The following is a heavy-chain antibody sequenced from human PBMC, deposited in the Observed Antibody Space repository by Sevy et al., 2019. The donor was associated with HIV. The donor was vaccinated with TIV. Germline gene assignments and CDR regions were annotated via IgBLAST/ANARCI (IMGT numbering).Heavy chain of an antibody. V-gene: IGHV3-11*01. CDR2: ISSSGITI. J-gene: IGHJ4*02. Sequence: GGSLRLSCAASGFTFSDYYMNWVRQAPGKGLEWVSYISSSGITIYYADSVKGRFTISRDNAKNSLYLQMNSLRAKDTAVYYCARRGRSSSLSHFDYWGQGTLVTVSS. D-gene: IGHD6-6*01. CDR3: ARRGRSSSLSHFDY. CDR1: GFTFSDYY.